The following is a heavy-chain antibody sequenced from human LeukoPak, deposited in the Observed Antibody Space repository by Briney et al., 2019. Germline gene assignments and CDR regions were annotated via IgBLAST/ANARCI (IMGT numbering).Heavy chain of an antibody. V-gene: IGHV5-51*01. Sequence: GESLKISCRGSGYSFTSYWIGWVRQMPGKGLEWMGIIYPGDSDTRYSPSLQAQVTISADKSISTAYLQWSSLKASDTAMYYCARHKGSNYYDSIDYWGQGTLVTVSS. CDR2: IYPGDSDT. J-gene: IGHJ4*01. D-gene: IGHD3-22*01. CDR1: GYSFTSYW. CDR3: ARHKGSNYYDSIDY.